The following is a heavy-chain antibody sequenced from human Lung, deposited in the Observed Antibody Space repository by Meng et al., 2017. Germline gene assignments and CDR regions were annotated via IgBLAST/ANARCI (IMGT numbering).Heavy chain of an antibody. D-gene: IGHD4-17*01. J-gene: IGHJ4*02. CDR2: ITGDGSST. CDR3: ARGGVTTDD. CDR1: GFTCSTHW. V-gene: IGHV3-74*01. Sequence: EVRVVESGGGLVQPGGSLRLSCAASGFTCSTHWMHWGRQAPGKGLEWVSRITGDGSSTIYADSVQGRFTMSRDNAKNTLSLQMNSLRAEDTAVYYCARGGVTTDDWGQGTLVTVSS.